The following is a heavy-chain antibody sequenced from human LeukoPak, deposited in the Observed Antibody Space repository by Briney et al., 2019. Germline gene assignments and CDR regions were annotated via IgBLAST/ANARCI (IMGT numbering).Heavy chain of an antibody. J-gene: IGHJ3*02. Sequence: GGSLRLSCAASGFTFSDYAMNWVRQAPGKGLEWVSYIRSTSSTMYYADPVKGRFTISRDNGKNSLYLQMNSLRDEDTAVYYCARSFDIWGQGTIVSVSS. CDR1: GFTFSDYA. V-gene: IGHV3-48*02. CDR2: IRSTSSTM. CDR3: ARSFDI.